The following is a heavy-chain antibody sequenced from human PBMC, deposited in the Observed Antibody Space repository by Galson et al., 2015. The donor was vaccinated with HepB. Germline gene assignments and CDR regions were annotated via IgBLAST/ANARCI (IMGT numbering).Heavy chain of an antibody. CDR2: IYRGGST. V-gene: IGHV3-66*02. CDR1: GFTFSDNY. CDR3: AREGKSSGYHSEYYFDY. D-gene: IGHD3-22*01. J-gene: IGHJ4*02. Sequence: SLRLSCAASGFTFSDNYMSWVRQAPGKGLEWVSIIYRGGSTYYADSVKGRFTISRDNSKNTLYLQMHSLRAEDTAVYYCAREGKSSGYHSEYYFDYWGQGTLVTVSS.